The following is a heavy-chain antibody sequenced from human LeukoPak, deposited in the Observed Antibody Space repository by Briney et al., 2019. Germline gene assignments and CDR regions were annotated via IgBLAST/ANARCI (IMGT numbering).Heavy chain of an antibody. D-gene: IGHD3/OR15-3a*01. J-gene: IGHJ3*02. Sequence: ASVKVSCKASGYTFTGYYMHWVRQAPGQGPEWMGWINPNSGGTNYAQKFQGRVTMTRDTSISTAYMELSSLTSADTAVYYCARRGLVAGIYDLVYGFDIWGQGTMVTVSS. CDR3: ARRGLVAGIYDLVYGFDI. CDR2: INPNSGGT. V-gene: IGHV1-2*02. CDR1: GYTFTGYY.